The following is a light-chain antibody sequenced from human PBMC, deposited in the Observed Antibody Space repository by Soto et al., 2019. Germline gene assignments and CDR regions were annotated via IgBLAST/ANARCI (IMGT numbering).Light chain of an antibody. Sequence: DIVMTQSXDXLAVSLGERATINCKSSQTVLYSSNNKNYLAWYQQKPGQPPKLLIYWASTRESGVPDRFSGSGSGXDFTLTISSLQAEDVAVYYCQQYYTTPPLFGQGTRLEIK. CDR3: QQYYTTPPL. J-gene: IGKJ5*01. CDR1: QTVLYSSNNKNY. CDR2: WAS. V-gene: IGKV4-1*01.